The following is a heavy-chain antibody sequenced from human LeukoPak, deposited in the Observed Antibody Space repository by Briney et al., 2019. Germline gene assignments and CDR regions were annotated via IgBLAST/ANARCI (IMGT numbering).Heavy chain of an antibody. CDR3: AIPTGPDFGVVIRSGFDY. CDR1: GFTFSSYA. V-gene: IGHV3-30-3*01. D-gene: IGHD3-3*01. Sequence: GRSLRLSCAASGFTFSSYAMHWVRQAPGKGLEWVAVISYDGSNKYYADSVKGRFTISRDNSKNTLYLQMNSLRAEDTAVYYCAIPTGPDFGVVIRSGFDYWGQGTLVTVSS. J-gene: IGHJ4*02. CDR2: ISYDGSNK.